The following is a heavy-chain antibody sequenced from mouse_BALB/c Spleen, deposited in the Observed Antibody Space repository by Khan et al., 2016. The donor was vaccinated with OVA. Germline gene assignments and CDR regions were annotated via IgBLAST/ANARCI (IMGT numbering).Heavy chain of an antibody. J-gene: IGHJ3*01. V-gene: IGHV1-7*01. CDR1: GYTFTNYW. CDR2: IDPTTGYT. Sequence: QVQLKESGAELAKPGASVKMSCKASGYTFTNYWMHWVKQRPGQGLEWIGYIDPTTGYTEYNQKFKDKATLTTDKSSSTAYMQLSSLTSEDSAVDYCTRHGSSYTWFAYWGHGTLVTVSA. CDR3: TRHGSSYTWFAY. D-gene: IGHD1-1*01.